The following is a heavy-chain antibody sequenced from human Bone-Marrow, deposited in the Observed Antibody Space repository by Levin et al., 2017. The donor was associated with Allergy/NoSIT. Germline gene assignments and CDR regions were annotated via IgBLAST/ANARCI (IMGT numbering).Heavy chain of an antibody. J-gene: IGHJ4*02. CDR2: INSDGSST. D-gene: IGHD6-19*01. CDR1: GFTFSSYW. Sequence: PGESLKISCAASGFTFSSYWMHWVRQAPGKGLVWVSRINSDGSSTSYADSVKGRFTISRDNAKNTLYLQMNSLRAEDTAVYYCARGGRSYSSGWFDYWGQGTLVTVSS. V-gene: IGHV3-74*01. CDR3: ARGGRSYSSGWFDY.